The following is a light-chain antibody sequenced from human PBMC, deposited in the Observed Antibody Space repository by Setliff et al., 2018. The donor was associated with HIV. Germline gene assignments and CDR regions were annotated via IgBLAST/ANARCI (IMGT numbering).Light chain of an antibody. V-gene: IGLV2-14*01. CDR2: EVT. Sequence: SALTQPASVSGSPGQSITISCTGTSSDVGGYSYVSWYQQHPGKAPKLIIYEVTNRPSGVSNRFSGSKSGNTASLTISGLQAEDEADYYCSSYTSSNTSYAFGAGTKVTVL. J-gene: IGLJ1*01. CDR3: SSYTSSNTSYA. CDR1: SSDVGGYSY.